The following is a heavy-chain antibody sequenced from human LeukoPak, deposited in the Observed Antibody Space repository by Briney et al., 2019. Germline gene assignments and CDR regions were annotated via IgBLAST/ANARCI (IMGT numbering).Heavy chain of an antibody. CDR3: ARLNWNYERHLGY. Sequence: SETLSLTCSVSGGSISTYYWSWIRQPPGKGLEWIGYIYYSGSTNYNPSLKSRVTISVDTSKNQFSLKLSSVTAADTAVYYCARLNWNYERHLGYWGQGTLVTVSS. V-gene: IGHV4-59*08. J-gene: IGHJ4*02. CDR1: GGSISTYY. CDR2: IYYSGST. D-gene: IGHD1-7*01.